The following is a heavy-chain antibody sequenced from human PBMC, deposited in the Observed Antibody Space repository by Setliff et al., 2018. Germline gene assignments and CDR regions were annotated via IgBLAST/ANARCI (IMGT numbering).Heavy chain of an antibody. CDR2: IYYTGTA. J-gene: IGHJ4*02. Sequence: SETLSLTCTVSGDSISSTSYQWGWVRQPPGKGLEWIGSIYYTGTAYYNPTLKSRVTISIDTSKNQFSLQVTSLAATDTALYFCARHEFVGGYYGSVTYRHFDYWGQGILVTVSS. CDR3: ARHEFVGGYYGSVTYRHFDY. D-gene: IGHD3-10*01. CDR1: GDSISSTSYQ. V-gene: IGHV4-39*01.